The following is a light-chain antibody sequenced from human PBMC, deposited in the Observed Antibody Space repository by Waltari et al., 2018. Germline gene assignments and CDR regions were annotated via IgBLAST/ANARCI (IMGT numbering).Light chain of an antibody. CDR1: RRHSSNI. CDR2: VNSDGSR. J-gene: IGLJ3*02. CDR3: QTGGHGTWV. Sequence: QLVLTQSPSASASLGASVKLTCTLSRRHSSNIIAWLQQQPEKGPRYLMKVNSDGSRSKGDEIPDRCSGSSSGAERYLTISTVQSEDEADYYCQTGGHGTWVFGGGTKLTVL. V-gene: IGLV4-69*01.